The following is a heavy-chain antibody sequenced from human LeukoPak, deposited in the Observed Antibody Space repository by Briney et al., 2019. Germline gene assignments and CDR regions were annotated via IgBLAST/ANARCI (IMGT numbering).Heavy chain of an antibody. CDR3: ARHFPHMDYSGWKQGWFDP. D-gene: IGHD6-19*01. Sequence: SETLSLTCTVSGGSVSSGSYYWSCIPQPPGKGLEYIEYIYYSGNTNYNPSLKSRVTISVDTSENQFSLRLISVTAADTAVYYCARHFPHMDYSGWKQGWFDPWGQGTLVTVSS. CDR2: IYYSGNT. CDR1: GGSVSSGSYY. J-gene: IGHJ5*02. V-gene: IGHV4-61*01.